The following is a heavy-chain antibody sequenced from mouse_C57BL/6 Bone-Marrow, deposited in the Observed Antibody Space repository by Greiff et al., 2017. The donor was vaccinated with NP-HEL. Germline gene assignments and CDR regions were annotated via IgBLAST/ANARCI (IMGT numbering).Heavy chain of an antibody. Sequence: VQLQQSGPGLVAPSQSLSITCTVSGFSLTSYGVGWVRQPPGKGLEWLGVIWGGGSTNYNSALMSRLSISKDNSKSQVFLKMNSLQTDDTAMYYCAKLGFYYYGSSGYYAMDYWGRGTAVTVSS. CDR2: IWGGGST. CDR1: GFSLTSYG. D-gene: IGHD1-1*01. CDR3: AKLGFYYYGSSGYYAMDY. V-gene: IGHV2-9*01. J-gene: IGHJ4*01.